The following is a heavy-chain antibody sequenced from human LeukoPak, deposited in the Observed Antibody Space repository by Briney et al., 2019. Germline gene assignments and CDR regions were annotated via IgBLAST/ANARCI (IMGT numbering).Heavy chain of an antibody. CDR2: IYYSGST. CDR3: ARGGSFRYFDY. J-gene: IGHJ4*02. CDR1: GGSISSYY. V-gene: IGHV4-59*12. Sequence: SETLSLTCTVSGGSISSYYWSWIRQPPGKGLEWIGYIYYSGSTYYNPSLKSRVTISVDTSKNQFSLKLSSVTAADTAVYYCARGGSFRYFDYWGQGTLVTVSS. D-gene: IGHD3-10*01.